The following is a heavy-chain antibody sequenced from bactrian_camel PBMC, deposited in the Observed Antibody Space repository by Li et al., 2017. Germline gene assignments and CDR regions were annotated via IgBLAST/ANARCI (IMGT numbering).Heavy chain of an antibody. Sequence: QVQLVESGGGSVQAGGSLRLSCVVSGFIYRGYCMAWFRQAPGKEREGVAGIDWDGSTTYAHSVRGRFVISKDNAKNTMNLQMNNLKPDDTAMYYCAGVWRFGGDCLAYDYNYWGQGTQVTVS. J-gene: IGHJ4*01. CDR2: IDWDGST. D-gene: IGHD1*01. CDR1: GFIYRGYC. CDR3: AGVWRFGGDCLAYDYNY. V-gene: IGHV3S6*01.